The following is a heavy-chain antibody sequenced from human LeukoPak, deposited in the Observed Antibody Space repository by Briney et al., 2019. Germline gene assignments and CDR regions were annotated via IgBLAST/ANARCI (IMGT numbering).Heavy chain of an antibody. CDR3: AGYQNYYNSSGYYRIDAFDI. V-gene: IGHV4-34*01. J-gene: IGHJ3*02. D-gene: IGHD3-22*01. CDR1: GGSFSGYY. CDR2: INHSGST. Sequence: SETLSLTCAVYGGSFSGYYWSWIRQPPGKGLEWIGEINHSGSTNYNPSLKSRVTISVDTSKNQFSLKLSSVTAADTAVYYCAGYQNYYNSSGYYRIDAFDIWGQGTKVTVSS.